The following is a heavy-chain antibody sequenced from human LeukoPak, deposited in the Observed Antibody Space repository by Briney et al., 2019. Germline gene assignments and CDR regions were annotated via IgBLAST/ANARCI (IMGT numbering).Heavy chain of an antibody. V-gene: IGHV3-23*01. D-gene: IGHD6-6*01. CDR2: ISGSGGST. CDR3: AKDGAYSGSSEEDY. CDR1: GFTFSSYA. Sequence: GGSLRLSCAASGFTFSSYAMSWVRQAPGKGLEWVSAISGSGGSTYYADSVKGRFTISRDNSKNTLYLQMNSLRAEDTAVYYCAKDGAYSGSSEEDYWGQGTLVTVSS. J-gene: IGHJ4*02.